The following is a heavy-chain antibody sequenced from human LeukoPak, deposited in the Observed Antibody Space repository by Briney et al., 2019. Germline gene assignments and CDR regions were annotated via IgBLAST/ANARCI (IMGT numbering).Heavy chain of an antibody. CDR2: INSDGSST. CDR1: GFTFSSYW. V-gene: IGHV3-74*01. CDR3: ARVFRWGYYFDY. D-gene: IGHD3-16*01. Sequence: GGSLRLSCAASGFTFSSYWMHWVRQAPGKGLVWVSRINSDGSSTNYADSVKGRFTISRDNAKNSLYLQMNSLRAEDTALYYCARVFRWGYYFDYWGQGTLVTVSS. J-gene: IGHJ4*02.